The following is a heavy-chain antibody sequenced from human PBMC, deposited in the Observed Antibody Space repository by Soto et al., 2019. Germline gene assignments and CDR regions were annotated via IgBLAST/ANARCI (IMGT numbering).Heavy chain of an antibody. CDR3: ARDSPREVAASNWFDP. CDR2: INHSGST. V-gene: IGHV4-34*01. J-gene: IGHJ5*02. D-gene: IGHD2-15*01. CDR1: GGSFSGYY. Sequence: QVQLQQWGAGLLKASETLSLTCAVYGGSFSGYYWSWIRQPPGKGLEWIGEINHSGSTNYNPSLKSRVTISVDTSKNQFSLNLSSVTAADTAVYYCARDSPREVAASNWFDPWGQGTLVTVSS.